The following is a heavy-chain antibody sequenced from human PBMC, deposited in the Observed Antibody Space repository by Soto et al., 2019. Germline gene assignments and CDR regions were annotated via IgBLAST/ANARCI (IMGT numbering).Heavy chain of an antibody. V-gene: IGHV3-23*01. D-gene: IGHD4-17*01. CDR1: GFTFSSYA. Sequence: PGGSLRLSCAASGFTFSSYAMSWVRQAPGKGLEWVSAISGSGGSTYYADSVKGRFTISRDNSKNTLYLQMNSLRAEDTAVYYCAKGGDRGDTLYNWFDPWGQGTLVTVSS. CDR2: ISGSGGST. J-gene: IGHJ5*02. CDR3: AKGGDRGDTLYNWFDP.